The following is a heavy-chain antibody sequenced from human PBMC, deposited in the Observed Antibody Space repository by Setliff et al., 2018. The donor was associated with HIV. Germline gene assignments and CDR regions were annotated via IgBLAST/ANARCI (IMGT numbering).Heavy chain of an antibody. Sequence: PSETLSLTCTVSGGSVSNYYWTWIRQSAGKGLEWIGHINTSGSTNYNSSLKSRVTISVDTSKNQFSLKLSSVTAADTAVYYCASVAAAGYYYYGMDVWGQGTTVTVSS. V-gene: IGHV4-4*07. J-gene: IGHJ6*02. CDR3: ASVAAAGYYYYGMDV. CDR2: INTSGST. D-gene: IGHD6-13*01. CDR1: GGSVSNYY.